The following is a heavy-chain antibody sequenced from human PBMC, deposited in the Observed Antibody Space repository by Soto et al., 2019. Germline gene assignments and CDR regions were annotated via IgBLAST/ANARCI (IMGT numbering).Heavy chain of an antibody. CDR1: GFTFSNYA. CDR2: ISYDGSNK. V-gene: IGHV3-30-3*01. Sequence: GGSLTLSWAASGFTFSNYAMHWVRQAPGKGLEWVAVISYDGSNKYYADSVKGRFTISRDNSKNTLYLQMNSLRAEDTAVYYCASVLSGGWYGGVYYYAMDVWGQGSSVAVS. D-gene: IGHD6-19*01. J-gene: IGHJ6*02. CDR3: ASVLSGGWYGGVYYYAMDV.